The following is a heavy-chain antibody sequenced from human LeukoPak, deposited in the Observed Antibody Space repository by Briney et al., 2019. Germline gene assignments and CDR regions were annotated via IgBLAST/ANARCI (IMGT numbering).Heavy chain of an antibody. D-gene: IGHD3-22*01. Sequence: ASVKVSCKASGYTFTTYTMHWVRQAPGQRLEWMGWINADNGNTKYSQKFQGRVTFTRDTSTSTAYMELRSLRSDDTAVYYCARDKTHGEDYYRSQYYFDYWGQGTLVTVSS. CDR3: ARDKTHGEDYYRSQYYFDY. J-gene: IGHJ4*02. CDR1: GYTFTTYT. V-gene: IGHV1-3*01. CDR2: INADNGNT.